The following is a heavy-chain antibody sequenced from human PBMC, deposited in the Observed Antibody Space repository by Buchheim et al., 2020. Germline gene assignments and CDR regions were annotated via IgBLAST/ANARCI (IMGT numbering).Heavy chain of an antibody. CDR1: GGSINSGDYY. CDR2: IYFSGDT. D-gene: IGHD3-3*01. CDR3: AKAVWSGYSNTFFFFGMDV. J-gene: IGHJ6*01. V-gene: IGHV4-30-4*01. Sequence: QVQLQESGPGLVRPSQTLSLTCTVSGGSINSGDYYWSWVRQPPGKGLEWMGYIYFSGDTYYNPSLKSRITMSLDTSKNQFSLRLTSVTAADMAVYYCAKAVWSGYSNTFFFFGMDVWGQGTT.